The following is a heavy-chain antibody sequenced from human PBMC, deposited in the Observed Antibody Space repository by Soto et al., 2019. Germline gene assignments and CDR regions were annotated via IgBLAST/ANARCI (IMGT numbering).Heavy chain of an antibody. D-gene: IGHD6-13*01. J-gene: IGHJ4*02. CDR1: GGSVNNKTYY. V-gene: IGHV4-61*01. CDR3: ARYRREAVAGYTLDN. Sequence: PSETLSLTCSVSGGSVNNKTYYWSRIRQPPGKGLEWIGYVYNSGSTNYNPSLKSRVTISEDTSKSQFSLKVNSMTAADTAVYYCARYRREAVAGYTLDNWGQGILVTVSS. CDR2: VYNSGST.